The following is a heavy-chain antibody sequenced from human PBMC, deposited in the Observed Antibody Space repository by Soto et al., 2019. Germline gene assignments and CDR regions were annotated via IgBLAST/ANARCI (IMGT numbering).Heavy chain of an antibody. CDR3: TKSSTGYGGAL. Sequence: QVQLQESGPGLVKPSETLSLTCTVSGGSISNYYWTWMRQPPGKGLEWTGHIHYSGSTNYNPSLTSRVTISIDRSKNQFSLNLSSVTAADTAVYYCTKSSTGYGGALWGQGTLVTVSS. V-gene: IGHV4-59*12. J-gene: IGHJ4*02. CDR2: IHYSGST. D-gene: IGHD3-16*01. CDR1: GGSISNYY.